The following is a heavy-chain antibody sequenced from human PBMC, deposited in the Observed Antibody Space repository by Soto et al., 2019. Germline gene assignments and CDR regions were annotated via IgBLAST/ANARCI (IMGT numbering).Heavy chain of an antibody. J-gene: IGHJ4*02. CDR3: ARGHDFGDTVDY. CDR2: ISAYNGNT. CDR1: GYTFTSYG. Sequence: ASVKVSCKASGYTFTSYGISWVRQAPGQGLEWMGWISAYNGNTNYAQKLQGRVTMTTDTSTSTAYLELRSLRSDDTAMYFCARGHDFGDTVDYWGQGTLVTVSS. V-gene: IGHV1-18*01. D-gene: IGHD4-17*01.